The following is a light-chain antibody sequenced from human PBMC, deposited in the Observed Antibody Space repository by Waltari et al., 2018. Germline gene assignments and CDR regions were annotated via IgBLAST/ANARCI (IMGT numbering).Light chain of an antibody. CDR1: QSISNY. Sequence: DIQMTHSPSSPSAFPGDRLPITCRASQSISNYLNWYHQKPGKAPKLLIYGAFNLESGVPSRFSGSGSGTDFTLTISSLQPEDFATYYCQQSDTPPWTFGQGTKVEIK. CDR2: GAF. V-gene: IGKV1-39*01. CDR3: QQSDTPPWT. J-gene: IGKJ1*01.